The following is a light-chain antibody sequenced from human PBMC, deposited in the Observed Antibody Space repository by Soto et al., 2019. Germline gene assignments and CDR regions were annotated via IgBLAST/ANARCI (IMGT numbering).Light chain of an antibody. V-gene: IGLV2-14*01. J-gene: IGLJ1*01. CDR2: EVS. CDR3: SSYTSSSTRV. Sequence: QSVLTQPASVSGSPGQSITRSCTGTSSDVGGYNYVSWYQQHPGKAPKLMIYEVSNRPSGVSNRFSGSKSGNTASLTISGLQAEDEADYYCSSYTSSSTRVFGTGTKVTVL. CDR1: SSDVGGYNY.